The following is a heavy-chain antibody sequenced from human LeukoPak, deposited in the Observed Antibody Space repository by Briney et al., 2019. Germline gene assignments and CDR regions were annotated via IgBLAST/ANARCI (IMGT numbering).Heavy chain of an antibody. Sequence: SETLSLTCAVYGGSFSGYYWSWIRQPPGKVLEWIGEINHSGSTNYNPSLKSRVTISVDTSKNQFSLKLSSVTAADTAVYYCARAKWANGWFDPWGQGTLVTVSS. CDR2: INHSGST. CDR3: ARAKWANGWFDP. V-gene: IGHV4-34*01. D-gene: IGHD2-8*01. J-gene: IGHJ5*02. CDR1: GGSFSGYY.